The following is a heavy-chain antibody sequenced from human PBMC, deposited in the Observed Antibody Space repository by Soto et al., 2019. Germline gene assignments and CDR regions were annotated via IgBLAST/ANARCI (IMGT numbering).Heavy chain of an antibody. J-gene: IGHJ6*02. D-gene: IGHD2-15*01. CDR2: INVGNCNT. CDR3: ARGGEVVAATNYYYYYGMDV. CDR1: GYTFTSYA. Sequence: QVQLVQSGAEVKKPGASVKVSCKASGYTFTSYAMHWVRQAPGQRLERMGWINVGNCNTKYSQKFQGRVTITRDTSASTAYMELSSLRSEDSAVYYCARGGEVVAATNYYYYYGMDVWGQGTTVTVSS. V-gene: IGHV1-3*01.